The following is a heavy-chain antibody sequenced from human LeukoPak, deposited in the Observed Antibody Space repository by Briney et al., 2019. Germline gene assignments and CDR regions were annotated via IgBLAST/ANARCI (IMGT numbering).Heavy chain of an antibody. J-gene: IGHJ4*02. CDR2: INPNAGST. V-gene: IGHV1-46*01. Sequence: ASVKVSCKASGYTFTSYYMHWVRQAPGQGLEWVGIINPNAGSTSYAEKFQDRVTMTRDTSTSTVYMELGSLRFEDTAVYYCARHHYDSSGYYLHLFDYWGQGTLVTVSS. CDR1: GYTFTSYY. CDR3: ARHHYDSSGYYLHLFDY. D-gene: IGHD3-22*01.